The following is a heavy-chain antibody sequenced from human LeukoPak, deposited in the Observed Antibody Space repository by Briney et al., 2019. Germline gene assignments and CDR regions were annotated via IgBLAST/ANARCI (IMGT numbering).Heavy chain of an antibody. CDR1: GYTFTGYY. CDR2: INPNSGGT. J-gene: IGHJ4*02. D-gene: IGHD1-7*01. V-gene: IGHV1-2*02. Sequence: ASVKVSCKASGYTFTGYYMHWVRQAPGQGLEWMGWINPNSGGTNYAQKFQGRVTMTRDTSISTAYMELSRLRSDDTAAYYCARALELPYYFDYWGQGTLVTVSS. CDR3: ARALELPYYFDY.